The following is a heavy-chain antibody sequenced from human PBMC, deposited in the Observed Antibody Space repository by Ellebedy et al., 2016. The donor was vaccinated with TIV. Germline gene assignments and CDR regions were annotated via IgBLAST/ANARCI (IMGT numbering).Heavy chain of an antibody. J-gene: IGHJ6*02. D-gene: IGHD5-24*01. Sequence: GGSLRLSXAASGFTFDDYAMHWVRQAPGKGLEWVSGISWNSGSIGYADSVKGRFTISRDNAKNSLYLQMNSLRAEDTAVYYCARWTYGMDVWGQGTTVTVSS. CDR2: ISWNSGSI. CDR3: ARWTYGMDV. V-gene: IGHV3-9*01. CDR1: GFTFDDYA.